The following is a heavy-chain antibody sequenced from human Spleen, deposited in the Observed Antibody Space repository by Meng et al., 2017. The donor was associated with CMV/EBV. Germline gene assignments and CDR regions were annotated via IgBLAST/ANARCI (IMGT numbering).Heavy chain of an antibody. CDR2: ISDSGGTV. CDR1: GFTFSDYY. Sequence: GGSLRLSCAASGFTFSDYYMSWIRQAPGKGLEWISYISDSGGTVYYTDSVKGRFTVSRDNDKSSLYLQMNSLKDEDTAIYYCARGGTVLHSNFAYWGQGTLVTVSS. V-gene: IGHV3-11*01. CDR3: ARGGTVLHSNFAY. D-gene: IGHD2/OR15-2a*01. J-gene: IGHJ4*02.